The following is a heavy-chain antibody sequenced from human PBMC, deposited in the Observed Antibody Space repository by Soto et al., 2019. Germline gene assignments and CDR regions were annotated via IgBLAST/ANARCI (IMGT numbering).Heavy chain of an antibody. Sequence: ASSGKLSSKASGGTLTNNAISWGRQAPGQRLEWMGGIIPIFGTANYAQKFQGGVTITADESTSTAYMELSSLRSDDTAVYYCARDDGGEWLRPDYYHYGMDVWGQGTTVTVS. CDR2: IIPIFGTA. CDR3: ARDDGGEWLRPDYYHYGMDV. J-gene: IGHJ6*02. D-gene: IGHD5-12*01. CDR1: GGTLTNNA. V-gene: IGHV1-69*13.